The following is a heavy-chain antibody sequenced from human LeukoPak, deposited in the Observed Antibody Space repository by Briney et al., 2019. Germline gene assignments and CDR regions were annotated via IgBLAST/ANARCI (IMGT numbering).Heavy chain of an antibody. Sequence: SETLSLTCTVSVGSISRNSYYWGWIRQPPGKGLEWIGNIYYSGSTYYNPSLKSRVTISVDTSKNQFSLKVGSVTAADTAVYYCARGDPRSYYYDSGSYFPPFDYWGQGALVTVSS. V-gene: IGHV4-39*01. J-gene: IGHJ4*02. D-gene: IGHD3-10*01. CDR3: ARGDPRSYYYDSGSYFPPFDY. CDR1: VGSISRNSYY. CDR2: IYYSGST.